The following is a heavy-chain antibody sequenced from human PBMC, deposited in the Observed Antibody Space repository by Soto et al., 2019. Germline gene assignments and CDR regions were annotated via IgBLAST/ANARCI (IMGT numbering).Heavy chain of an antibody. V-gene: IGHV1-8*01. CDR1: GYTFTSYD. J-gene: IGHJ6*02. CDR3: ARQDGTMVRGVMPLDYYYGMDV. CDR2: MNPNSGNT. Sequence: ASVKVSCKASGYTFTSYDINCVRQATGQGLEWMGWMNPNSGNTGYAQKFQGRVTMTRNTSISTAYMELSSLRSEDAAVYYCARQDGTMVRGVMPLDYYYGMDVWGQGTTVTVSS. D-gene: IGHD3-10*01.